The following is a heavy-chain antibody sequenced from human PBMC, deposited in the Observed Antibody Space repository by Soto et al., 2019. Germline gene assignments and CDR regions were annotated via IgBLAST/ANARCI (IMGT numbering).Heavy chain of an antibody. CDR3: TADRVRYCSSTSCYYGMDV. CDR1: GFTFSNAW. D-gene: IGHD2-2*01. Sequence: PGGSLRLSCAASGFTFSNAWMSWVRQAPGKGLEWVGRIKSKTDGGTTDYAAPVKGRFTISRDDSKNTLYLQMNSLKTEDTAVYYCTADRVRYCSSTSCYYGMDVWGQGTTVTVSS. V-gene: IGHV3-15*01. CDR2: IKSKTDGGTT. J-gene: IGHJ6*02.